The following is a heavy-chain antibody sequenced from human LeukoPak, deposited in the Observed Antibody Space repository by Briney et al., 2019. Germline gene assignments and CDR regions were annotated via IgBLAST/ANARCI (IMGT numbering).Heavy chain of an antibody. CDR1: X. J-gene: IGHJ6*02. Sequence: XWSWIRQPPXXXLEWIGEINHSGSTNYNPSLKSRVTISVDTSKNQFSLKLSSVTAADTAVYYCARVLGDYYGMDVWGQGTTVTVSS. V-gene: IGHV4-34*01. CDR2: INHSGST. D-gene: IGHD2-15*01. CDR3: ARVLGDYYGMDV.